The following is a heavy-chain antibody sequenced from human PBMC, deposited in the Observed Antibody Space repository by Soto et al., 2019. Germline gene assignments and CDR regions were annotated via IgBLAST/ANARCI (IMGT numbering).Heavy chain of an antibody. V-gene: IGHV4-59*01. D-gene: IGHD3-22*01. CDR1: GDSISSYY. Sequence: SETLSLTCTVSGDSISSYYWSWIRQPPGKGLEWIGYIHYSGSTKCNPSLKSRVTISVDTSKNQLSLKLSSVTAADTAVYYCARGIHDTTGYYTRILDYWGQGTLVTVSS. J-gene: IGHJ4*02. CDR3: ARGIHDTTGYYTRILDY. CDR2: IHYSGST.